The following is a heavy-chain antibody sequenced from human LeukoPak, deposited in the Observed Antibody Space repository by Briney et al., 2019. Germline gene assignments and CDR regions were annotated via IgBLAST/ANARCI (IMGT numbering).Heavy chain of an antibody. V-gene: IGHV3-23*01. Sequence: GGSLRLSCAASGFTFSNYAMTWVRQAPGKGLEWVSAISGSGDITYYADSVKGRFTISRDNSKNTLYLQMDSLRVEDTAVHYCAKVSGSYLPWGQGTLVTVSS. D-gene: IGHD1-26*01. CDR2: ISGSGDIT. CDR3: AKVSGSYLP. CDR1: GFTFSNYA. J-gene: IGHJ5*02.